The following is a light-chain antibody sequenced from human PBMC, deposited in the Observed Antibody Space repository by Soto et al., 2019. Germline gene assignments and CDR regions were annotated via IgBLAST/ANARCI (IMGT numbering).Light chain of an antibody. Sequence: IVFTQSPATLSLSPGERATLSCRASQSVSSYLAWYQQKPGQAPRLLIFDTSNRATGIPARFSGSGSGTDFTLTISGLEPEDFAVYYCQQRTNRPPITFGQGTRLET. CDR1: QSVSSY. J-gene: IGKJ5*01. CDR3: QQRTNRPPIT. CDR2: DTS. V-gene: IGKV3-11*01.